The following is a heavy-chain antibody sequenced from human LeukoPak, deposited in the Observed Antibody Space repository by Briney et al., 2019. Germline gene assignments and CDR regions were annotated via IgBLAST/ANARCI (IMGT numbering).Heavy chain of an antibody. CDR2: ISYDGSNK. CDR1: GFTFSSYA. D-gene: IGHD6-13*01. Sequence: QAGGSLRLSCAASGFTFSSYAMHWVRQAPGKGLEWVAVISYDGSNKYYADSVKGRFTISRDNSKNTLYLQMNSLRAEDTAVYYCALNGYNSSWSFIDYWGQGTLVTVSS. V-gene: IGHV3-30-3*01. CDR3: ALNGYNSSWSFIDY. J-gene: IGHJ4*02.